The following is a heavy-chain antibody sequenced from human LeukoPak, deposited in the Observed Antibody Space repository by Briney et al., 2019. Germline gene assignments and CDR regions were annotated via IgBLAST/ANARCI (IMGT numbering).Heavy chain of an antibody. CDR3: VRDRTLGVRDGFILA. V-gene: IGHV3-48*01. CDR1: GFTFSAYN. D-gene: IGHD5-24*01. J-gene: IGHJ5*02. CDR2: ISGSCSAI. Sequence: PGGSLRLSCAASGFTFSAYNMIWVRQAPGKGLEWLSYISGSCSAIYYADSVQGRFTISRDNAKNSLSLQMSSLRVEDTAVYYCVRDRTLGVRDGFILAWGQGTLVTASS.